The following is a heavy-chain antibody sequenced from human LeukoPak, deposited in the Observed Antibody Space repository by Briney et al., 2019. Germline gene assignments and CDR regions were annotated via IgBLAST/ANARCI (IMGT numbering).Heavy chain of an antibody. V-gene: IGHV3-7*01. J-gene: IGHJ6*02. CDR1: GFTFSSYW. CDR2: IKQDGSEK. Sequence: PGGSLRLSCAASGFTFSSYWMSWVRQAPGKGLEWVANIKQDGSEKYYVDSVKGLFTISRDNAKNSLYLQMNSLRAEDTAVYYCARVSSMIVVVITIVHYGMDVWGQGTTVTVSS. D-gene: IGHD3-22*01. CDR3: ARVSSMIVVVITIVHYGMDV.